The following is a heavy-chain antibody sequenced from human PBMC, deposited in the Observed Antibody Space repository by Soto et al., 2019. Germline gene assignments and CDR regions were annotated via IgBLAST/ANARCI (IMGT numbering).Heavy chain of an antibody. D-gene: IGHD3-10*01. CDR1: GGTFSSYT. CDR2: IIPILGIA. V-gene: IGHV1-69*02. Sequence: SVKVSFKASGGTFSSYTISWVRQAPGQGLEWMGRIIPILGIANYAQKFQGRVTITADKSTSTAYMELSSLRSEDTVVYYCARTDDYYGSAYYYMDVWGKGTTVTVSS. J-gene: IGHJ6*03. CDR3: ARTDDYYGSAYYYMDV.